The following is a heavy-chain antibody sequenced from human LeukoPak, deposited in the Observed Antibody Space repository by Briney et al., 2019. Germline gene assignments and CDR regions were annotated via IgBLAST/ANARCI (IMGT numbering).Heavy chain of an antibody. D-gene: IGHD1/OR15-1a*01. Sequence: ASVKVSCKASGYTFSTYGINWVRQAPGQGPEWMGWISVYNGNTNYAQNLQGRVTLTTDTSTSTAHMELRGLRSDDTAVYYCARTAPGTSLGGYYYYMDAWGKGTTITVSS. V-gene: IGHV1-18*01. CDR2: ISVYNGNT. J-gene: IGHJ6*03. CDR1: GYTFSTYG. CDR3: ARTAPGTSLGGYYYYMDA.